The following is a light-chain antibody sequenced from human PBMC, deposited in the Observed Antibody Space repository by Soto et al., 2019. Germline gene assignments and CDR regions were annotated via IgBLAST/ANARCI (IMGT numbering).Light chain of an antibody. J-gene: IGKJ1*01. CDR2: KGS. V-gene: IGKV1-5*03. Sequence: DTQMTQSPSTLSASVGDRVTITCRASQSISSWLAWYQQRPGRAPQLLIYKGSTLKSGVPSRFSDGRSGTVFTLTVSSLQAYDFATWYCQQYVTTFPTFGQGTKVEI. CDR1: QSISSW. CDR3: QQYVTTFPT.